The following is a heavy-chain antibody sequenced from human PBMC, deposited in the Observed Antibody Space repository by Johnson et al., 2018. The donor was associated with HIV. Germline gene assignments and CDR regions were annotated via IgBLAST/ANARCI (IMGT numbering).Heavy chain of an antibody. CDR1: GFTFSNFG. V-gene: IGHV3-30*02. CDR3: AKETRDSIGAFDI. Sequence: QVQLVESGGGVVQPGGSLRLSCAASGFTFSNFGMHWVRQAPGKGLEWVAVIWYDGSNKYYADSVKGRFTISRDNSKKTLYLQMNSLIAEDTAVYYCAKETRDSIGAFDIWGQGTMVTVSS. D-gene: IGHD3-22*01. J-gene: IGHJ3*02. CDR2: IWYDGSNK.